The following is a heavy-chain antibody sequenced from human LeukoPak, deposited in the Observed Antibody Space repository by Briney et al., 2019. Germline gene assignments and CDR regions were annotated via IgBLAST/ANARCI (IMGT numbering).Heavy chain of an antibody. V-gene: IGHV3-30-3*01. CDR1: GFTFSSYA. CDR2: ISYDGSNK. CDR3: ARPYSSGWYGDFDY. Sequence: GGSLRLSCAASGFTFSSYAMHWVRQAPGKGLDWVAVISYDGSNKYYADSVKGRFTISRDNSKNTLYLQMNSLRAEDTAVFYCARPYSSGWYGDFDYWGQGTLVTVSS. D-gene: IGHD6-19*01. J-gene: IGHJ4*02.